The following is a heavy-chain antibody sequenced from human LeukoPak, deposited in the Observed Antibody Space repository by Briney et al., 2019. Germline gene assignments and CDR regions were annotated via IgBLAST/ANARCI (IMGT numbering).Heavy chain of an antibody. CDR3: ARVVAGSVYNYGMDV. Sequence: GGSLRLSCAASGFIFSSYAMSWVRQAPGKGLEWVSVICDDGSSTYYADSVKGRFTISRDNSKNTLYLQMNSLTAEDTAVYYCARVVAGSVYNYGMDVWGQGTTVTVSS. CDR1: GFIFSSYA. J-gene: IGHJ6*02. D-gene: IGHD6-19*01. CDR2: ICDDGSST. V-gene: IGHV3-23*01.